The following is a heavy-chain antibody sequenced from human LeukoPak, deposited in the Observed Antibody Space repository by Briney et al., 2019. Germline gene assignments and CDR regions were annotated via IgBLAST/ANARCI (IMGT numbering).Heavy chain of an antibody. CDR1: GGSFSCYY. D-gene: IGHD6-13*01. J-gene: IGHJ3*02. V-gene: IGHV4-34*12. Sequence: KASDSLSLTCAVYGGSFSCYYWGGIRQPPGKGLELIEEIVHSGNTKYNPSLKSRVTISVDTSNNQFHLHLTSVTAADTAVYYCARFGSSTWYKEAFDIWGQGTMVTVAS. CDR3: ARFGSSTWYKEAFDI. CDR2: IVHSGNT.